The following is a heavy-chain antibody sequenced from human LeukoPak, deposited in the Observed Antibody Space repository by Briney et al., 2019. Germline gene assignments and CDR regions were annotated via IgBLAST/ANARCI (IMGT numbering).Heavy chain of an antibody. D-gene: IGHD3-16*01. CDR2: ISYDGSNK. CDR1: GFTFSSYG. J-gene: IGHJ4*02. V-gene: IGHV3-30*18. CDR3: AKGGTYRDYFDY. Sequence: GGSLRLSCAASGFTFSSYGMHWVRQAPGKGLEWVAVISYDGSNKYYADSVKGRLTISRDNSKNTLYLQMNSLRAEDTAVYYCAKGGTYRDYFDYWGQGTLVTVSS.